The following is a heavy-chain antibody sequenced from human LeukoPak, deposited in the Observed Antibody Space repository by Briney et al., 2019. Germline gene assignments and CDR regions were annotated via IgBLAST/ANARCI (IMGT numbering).Heavy chain of an antibody. J-gene: IGHJ3*02. CDR3: ARVSEGIAAAGSGDAFDI. CDR1: GGSISSGGYY. Sequence: SQTLSLTCTVSGGSISSGGYYWSWIRQPPGKGLEWIGYIYHSGSTYYNPSLKSRVTISVDRSKNQFSLKLSSVTAADTAVYYCARVSEGIAAAGSGDAFDIWGQGTMVTVSS. D-gene: IGHD6-13*01. CDR2: IYHSGST. V-gene: IGHV4-30-2*01.